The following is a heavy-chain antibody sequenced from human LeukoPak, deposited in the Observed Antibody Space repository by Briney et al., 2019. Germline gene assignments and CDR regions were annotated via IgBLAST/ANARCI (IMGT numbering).Heavy chain of an antibody. V-gene: IGHV3-15*01. CDR2: IKSKTDGGTT. J-gene: IGHJ6*03. Sequence: GGSLRLSCAASGFTFSNAWMSWVRQAPGKGLEWVGRIKSKTDGGTTDYAAPVKGRFTISRDDSKNTLYLQMNSLKTEDTAVYYCTTEVVVVPAAKVPYYYYMDVWGKGTTVTISS. D-gene: IGHD2-2*01. CDR1: GFTFSNAW. CDR3: TTEVVVVPAAKVPYYYYMDV.